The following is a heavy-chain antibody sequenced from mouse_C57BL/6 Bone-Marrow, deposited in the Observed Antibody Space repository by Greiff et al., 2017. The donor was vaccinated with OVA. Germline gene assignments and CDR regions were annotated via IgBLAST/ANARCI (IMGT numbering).Heavy chain of an antibody. CDR2: IDPEDGET. J-gene: IGHJ4*01. CDR1: GFNIKDDY. CDR3: ARLSGYGYVMDY. D-gene: IGHD2-2*01. Sequence: EVQLQQSGAELVKPGASVKLSCTASGFNIKDDYMHWVKQRTEQGLEWIGRIDPEDGETKYAPKFQDKANITAETSSNTAYLQLSSLTSEDTAVYYCARLSGYGYVMDYWGQGTSVTVSS. V-gene: IGHV14-2*01.